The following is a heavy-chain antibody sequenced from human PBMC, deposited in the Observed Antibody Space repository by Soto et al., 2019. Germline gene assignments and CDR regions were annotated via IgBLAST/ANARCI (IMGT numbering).Heavy chain of an antibody. CDR1: GFTFSSYS. V-gene: IGHV3-30*03. Sequence: PGGSLRLSCAASGFTFSSYSMNWVRQGPGKGLEWVAVISYEGSNKYYADSVKGRFTISRDNSKNTLYLQMNSLRAEDTAVYYCARERNTGYDYSYYYGMDVWGQGTTVTVSS. CDR3: ARERNTGYDYSYYYGMDV. D-gene: IGHD5-18*01. CDR2: ISYEGSNK. J-gene: IGHJ6*02.